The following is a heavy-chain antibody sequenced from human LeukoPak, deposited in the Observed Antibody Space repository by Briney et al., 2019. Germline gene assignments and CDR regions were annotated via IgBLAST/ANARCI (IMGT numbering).Heavy chain of an antibody. Sequence: PSETLSLTCTVSGPSINNYYWTWIRQPPGKGLEWIGYIFYTGSTSYNPSLRSRITMSVDRSKSQFSLKLRSATAADTAVYYCARESHSSYFDYWGQGTLVTVSS. CDR2: IFYTGST. CDR1: GPSINNYY. CDR3: ARESHSSYFDY. D-gene: IGHD2-2*01. J-gene: IGHJ4*02. V-gene: IGHV4-59*12.